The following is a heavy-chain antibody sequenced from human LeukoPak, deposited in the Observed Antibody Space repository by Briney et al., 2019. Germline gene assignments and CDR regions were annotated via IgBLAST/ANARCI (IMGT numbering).Heavy chain of an antibody. J-gene: IGHJ4*02. V-gene: IGHV4-34*01. Sequence: SETLSLTCAVYGGSFSGYYWSWIRQPPGKGLEWIGEINHSGSTNYNPSLESRVTISVDTSKNQFSLKLSSVTAADTAVYYCARGGPYYYDSPEFNDYWGQGTLVTVSS. CDR2: INHSGST. CDR1: GGSFSGYY. CDR3: ARGGPYYYDSPEFNDY. D-gene: IGHD3-22*01.